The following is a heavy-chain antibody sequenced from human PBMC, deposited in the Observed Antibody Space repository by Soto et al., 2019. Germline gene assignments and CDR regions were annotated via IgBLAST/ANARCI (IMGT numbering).Heavy chain of an antibody. Sequence: QVQLVQSGAEVKKPGASVKVSCQASGYTFTSYGISWVRQAPGQGLEWMGWISAYNGNKNYAQKLQGRVTMTTDTVTRTDYMVLKSLISDDTAVYYCARSAYYDCWSGSKAPYYYYMGVWGKGTTVTVSS. CDR3: ARSAYYDCWSGSKAPYYYYMGV. CDR2: ISAYNGNK. CDR1: GYTFTSYG. D-gene: IGHD3-3*01. V-gene: IGHV1-18*01. J-gene: IGHJ6*03.